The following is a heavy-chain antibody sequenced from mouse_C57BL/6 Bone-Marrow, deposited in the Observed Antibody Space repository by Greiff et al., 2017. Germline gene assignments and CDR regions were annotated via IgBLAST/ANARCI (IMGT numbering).Heavy chain of an antibody. CDR3: ARGDDGYSWYFDV. V-gene: IGHV5-6*02. D-gene: IGHD2-3*01. CDR2: ISSGGSYT. CDR1: GFTFSSYG. J-gene: IGHJ1*03. Sequence: DVMLVESGGDLVKPGGSLKLSCAASGFTFSSYGMSWVRQTPDKRLEWVATISSGGSYTYYPDSVKGRFTISRDNAKNTLYLQMSSLKSEDTAMYYSARGDDGYSWYFDVWGTGTTVTVSS.